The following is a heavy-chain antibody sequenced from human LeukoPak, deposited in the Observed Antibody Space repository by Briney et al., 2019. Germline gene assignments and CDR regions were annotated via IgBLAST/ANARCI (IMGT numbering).Heavy chain of an antibody. CDR1: GFTFSSYS. D-gene: IGHD3-10*01. Sequence: GGSLRLSCAASGFTFSSYSMNWVRQAPGKGREWVSYISSSSSTIYYADSVKGRFTISRDNAKNSLYLQKNSLRAEDTAVYYCARDIANGSGSYYGYYYYGMDVWGQGTTVTVSS. CDR3: ARDIANGSGSYYGYYYYGMDV. CDR2: ISSSSSTI. V-gene: IGHV3-48*04. J-gene: IGHJ6*02.